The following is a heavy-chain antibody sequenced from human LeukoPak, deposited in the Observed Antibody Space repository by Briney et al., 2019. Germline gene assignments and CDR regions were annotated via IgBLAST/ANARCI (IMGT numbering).Heavy chain of an antibody. CDR3: ARVPHYYGSGRELDY. J-gene: IGHJ4*02. D-gene: IGHD3-10*01. Sequence: SVKVSCKASGYTFTSYYMHWVRQAPGQGLEWMGIINPSGGSTSYAQKFQGRVTMTRDTSTSTVYMELSSLRSEDTAVYYCARVPHYYGSGRELDYWGQGTLITVSS. CDR2: INPSGGST. CDR1: GYTFTSYY. V-gene: IGHV1-46*01.